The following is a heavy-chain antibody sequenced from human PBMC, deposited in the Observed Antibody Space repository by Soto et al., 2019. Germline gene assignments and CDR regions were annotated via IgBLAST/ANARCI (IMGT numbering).Heavy chain of an antibody. Sequence: SGTLSLTCAVYGGSFSGYYWSWIRQPPGKGLEWIGEINHSGSTNYNPSLKSRVTISVDTSKNQFSLKLSSVTAADTAVYYCARRTYYYYGMDVWGQGTTVTVSS. CDR1: GGSFSGYY. CDR2: INHSGST. V-gene: IGHV4-34*01. J-gene: IGHJ6*02. CDR3: ARRTYYYYGMDV.